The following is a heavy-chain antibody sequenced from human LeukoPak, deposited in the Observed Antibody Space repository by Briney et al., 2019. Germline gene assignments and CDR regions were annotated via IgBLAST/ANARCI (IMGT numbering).Heavy chain of an antibody. V-gene: IGHV4-59*01. CDR3: ARVDYYGSGSSFLYYMDV. D-gene: IGHD3-10*01. J-gene: IGHJ6*03. CDR1: GGSISSYY. Sequence: SETLSLTCTVSGGSISSYYWSWIRQPPGKGLEWIGYIYYSGSTNYNPSLKSRVTISVDTSKNQFSLKLSSVTAADTAVYYCARVDYYGSGSSFLYYMDVWGKGTTATVSS. CDR2: IYYSGST.